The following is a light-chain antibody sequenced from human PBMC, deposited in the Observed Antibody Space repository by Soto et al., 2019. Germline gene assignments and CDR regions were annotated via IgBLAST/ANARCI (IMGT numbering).Light chain of an antibody. Sequence: DIQMTQSPSSLSASVGDRVTITCRASQSISSYLNWYQQKPGKAPKLLIYAASSLQSGGPSRFSGSGSGTDFTLTISSLQPEDFATYCCQRSYSTPSTFGQGTRLEIK. CDR2: AAS. J-gene: IGKJ5*01. V-gene: IGKV1-39*01. CDR1: QSISSY. CDR3: QRSYSTPST.